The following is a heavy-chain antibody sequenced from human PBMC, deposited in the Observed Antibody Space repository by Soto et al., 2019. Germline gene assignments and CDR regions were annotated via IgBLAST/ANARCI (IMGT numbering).Heavy chain of an antibody. Sequence: SETLSLTCTVSGGSISSYYWSWIRQPPGKGLEWIGYIYYSGSTNYNPSLKSRVTISVDTSKNQFSLKLSSVTAADTAVYYCARGLGDGSSWYNYFDYWGQGTLVTVSS. CDR3: ARGLGDGSSWYNYFDY. D-gene: IGHD6-13*01. CDR2: IYYSGST. CDR1: GGSISSYY. J-gene: IGHJ4*02. V-gene: IGHV4-59*01.